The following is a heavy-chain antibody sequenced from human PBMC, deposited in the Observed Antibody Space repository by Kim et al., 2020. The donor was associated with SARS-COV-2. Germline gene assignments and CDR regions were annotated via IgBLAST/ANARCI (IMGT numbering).Heavy chain of an antibody. V-gene: IGHV3-49*04. CDR1: GFTFGDYA. J-gene: IGHJ4*02. D-gene: IGHD2-15*01. Sequence: GGSLRLSCTASGFTFGDYAMSWVRQAPGKGLEWVGFIRSKAYGGTTEYAASVKGRFTISRDDSKSIAYLQMNSLKTEDTAVYYCTRAPYGGTTNWGQGTLVTVSS. CDR3: TRAPYGGTTN. CDR2: IRSKAYGGTT.